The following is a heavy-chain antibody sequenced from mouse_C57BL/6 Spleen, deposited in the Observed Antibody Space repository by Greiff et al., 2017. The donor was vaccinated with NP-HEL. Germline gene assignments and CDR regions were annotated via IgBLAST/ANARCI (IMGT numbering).Heavy chain of an antibody. Sequence: QVQLQQSDAELVKPGASVKISCKVSGYTFTDHTIHWMKQRPEQGLEWIGYIYPRDGSTKYNQKFKGKATLTVDTSSSTAYMQLSSLTSEDSAVYYCAREGGPYGNYSAWFAYWGQGTLVTVSA. J-gene: IGHJ3*01. CDR3: AREGGPYGNYSAWFAY. V-gene: IGHV1-78*01. D-gene: IGHD2-1*01. CDR2: IYPRDGST. CDR1: GYTFTDHT.